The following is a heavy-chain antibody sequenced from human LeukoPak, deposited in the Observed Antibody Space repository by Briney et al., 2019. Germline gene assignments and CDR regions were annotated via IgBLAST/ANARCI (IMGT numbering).Heavy chain of an antibody. CDR1: GGSITSSSYY. V-gene: IGHV4-39*01. Sequence: SETLSLTCIVSGGSITSSSYYWGWIRHPPGKGLEWIGSISYSASTYYNPSLKSRVTISVDTSKNQFSLKLSSVTAADTALYYCARQRWLVHNWFDPWGQGTLVTVSS. D-gene: IGHD6-19*01. CDR2: ISYSAST. CDR3: ARQRWLVHNWFDP. J-gene: IGHJ5*02.